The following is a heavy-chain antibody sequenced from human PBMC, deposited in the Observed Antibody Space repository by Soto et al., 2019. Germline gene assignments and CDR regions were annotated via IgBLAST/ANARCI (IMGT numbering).Heavy chain of an antibody. Sequence: SVKVSCKASGGTFSSYTISWVRQAPGQGLEWMGRIIPILGIANYAQKFQGRVTITADKSTSTAYMELSSLRSEDTAVYYCARARGYSYGYSGPIDYWGQGPLVTVS. CDR2: IIPILGIA. CDR3: ARARGYSYGYSGPIDY. CDR1: GGTFSSYT. V-gene: IGHV1-69*02. J-gene: IGHJ4*02. D-gene: IGHD5-18*01.